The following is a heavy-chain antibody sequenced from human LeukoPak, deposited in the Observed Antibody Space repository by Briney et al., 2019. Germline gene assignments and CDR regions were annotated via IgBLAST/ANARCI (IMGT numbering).Heavy chain of an antibody. D-gene: IGHD3-10*01. V-gene: IGHV4-39*01. CDR1: GGSISSSSYY. J-gene: IGHJ3*02. Sequence: SETLSLTCTVSGGSISSSSYYWGWIRQPPGKGLEWIGSIYYSGSTYYNPSLKSRVTISVDTSKNQFSLKLSSVTAADTAVYYCARQREDYYGSGSYDAFDIWGQGTMVTVSS. CDR3: ARQREDYYGSGSYDAFDI. CDR2: IYYSGST.